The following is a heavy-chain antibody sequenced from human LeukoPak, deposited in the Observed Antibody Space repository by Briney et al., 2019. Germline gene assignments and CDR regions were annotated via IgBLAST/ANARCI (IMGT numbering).Heavy chain of an antibody. J-gene: IGHJ4*02. D-gene: IGHD6-13*01. Sequence: PGGSLRLSCAASGFTFISYAMHWARQAPGKGLEWVAVISYDGSNKYYAGSVKGRFTISRDNSKNTLYLQMNSLRAEDTAVYYCARERVAAAGTGSRFDYWGQGTLVTVSS. CDR3: ARERVAAAGTGSRFDY. CDR2: ISYDGSNK. V-gene: IGHV3-30-3*01. CDR1: GFTFISYA.